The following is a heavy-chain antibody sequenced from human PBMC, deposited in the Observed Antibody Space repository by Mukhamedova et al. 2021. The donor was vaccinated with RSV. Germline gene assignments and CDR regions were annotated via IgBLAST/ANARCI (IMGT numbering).Heavy chain of an antibody. J-gene: IGHJ4*02. CDR3: AKDRGGFEVSHYYFDS. V-gene: IGHV3-30*02. D-gene: IGHD3-16*01. Sequence: VRQAPGKGLEWVAYIRNDGTNEFFADSVRGRFTVSRDNSKNTLFLQMNSLGPEDTAVYYCAKDRGGFEVSHYYFDSWGQGTLVTV. CDR2: IRNDGTNE.